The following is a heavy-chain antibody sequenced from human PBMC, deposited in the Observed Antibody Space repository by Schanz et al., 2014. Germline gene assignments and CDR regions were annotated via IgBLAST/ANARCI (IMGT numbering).Heavy chain of an antibody. CDR1: GYTFTSDS. CDR3: ARDRLECGAECYSVEVFEI. D-gene: IGHD2-21*01. J-gene: IGHJ4*02. V-gene: IGHV1-46*01. Sequence: QVQLVQSGAEVKKPGASVKVSCKASGYTFTSDSMHWVRQAPGQGLEWMGMINPSGGSTTYAQKFQGRVTMTRDTSTSTVYMELRSLRSDDTAVYYCARDRLECGAECYSVEVFEIWGQGTLVIVSS. CDR2: INPSGGST.